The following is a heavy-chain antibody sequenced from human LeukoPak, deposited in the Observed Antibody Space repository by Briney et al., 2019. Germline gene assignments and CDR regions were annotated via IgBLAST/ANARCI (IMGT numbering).Heavy chain of an antibody. J-gene: IGHJ3*02. V-gene: IGHV1-18*01. CDR2: ISAYNGNT. D-gene: IGHD3-9*01. Sequence: ASVKVSCKASGGTFSSYAISWVRQAPGQGLEWMGWISAYNGNTNYAQKLQGRVTMTTDTSTSTAYMELRSLRSDDTAVYYCARGPPFADYDILTGSNAFDIWGQGTMVTVSS. CDR3: ARGPPFADYDILTGSNAFDI. CDR1: GGTFSSYA.